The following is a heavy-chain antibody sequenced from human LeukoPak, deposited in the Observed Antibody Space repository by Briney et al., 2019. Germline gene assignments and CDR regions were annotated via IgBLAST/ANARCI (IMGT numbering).Heavy chain of an antibody. Sequence: ASVKVSCKASGYTFTGHSIHWVRQAPGQGLEWMGLINPNGGGTYYAQKFQGRVSMTRDTSISTAYMELSSLKSDDTAVYYCARVHGGDYVWGSYRNAFDIWGQGTMVTVSS. CDR3: ARVHGGDYVWGSYRNAFDI. CDR2: INPNGGGT. V-gene: IGHV1-2*02. J-gene: IGHJ3*02. CDR1: GYTFTGHS. D-gene: IGHD3-16*02.